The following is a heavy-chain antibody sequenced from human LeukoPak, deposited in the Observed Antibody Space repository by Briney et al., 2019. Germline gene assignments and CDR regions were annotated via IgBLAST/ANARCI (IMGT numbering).Heavy chain of an antibody. CDR1: GYTFTGYY. CDR3: ARFGTDYYDSSGHCDY. V-gene: IGHV1-2*02. Sequence: ASVKVSCKASGYTFTGYYMHWVRQAPGQGLEWMGWINPNSGGTNYAQKFQGRVTMTRDTSISTAYMELSGLRSDDTAVYYCARFGTDYYDSSGHCDYWGQGTLVTVSS. CDR2: INPNSGGT. J-gene: IGHJ4*02. D-gene: IGHD3-22*01.